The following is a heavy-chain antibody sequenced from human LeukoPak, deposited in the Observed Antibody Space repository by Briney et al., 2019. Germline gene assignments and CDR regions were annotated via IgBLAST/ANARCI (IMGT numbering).Heavy chain of an antibody. CDR1: GFTFSNYA. CDR3: ARDHVVVSHHFFMDV. J-gene: IGHJ6*03. Sequence: GGSLRLSCAASGFTFSNYAMHWVRQAPGKGLEYVSGITSNGRGKHYSDSVKGRFTISRDNSENTLYLQMGSLRVDDMAVYYCARDHVVVSHHFFMDVWGKGTTVVVSS. CDR2: ITSNGRGK. V-gene: IGHV3-64*02. D-gene: IGHD2/OR15-2a*01.